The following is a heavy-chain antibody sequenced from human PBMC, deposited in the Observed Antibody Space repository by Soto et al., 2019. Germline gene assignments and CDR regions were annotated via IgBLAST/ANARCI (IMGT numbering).Heavy chain of an antibody. CDR3: AKKPPSTIQGWAFGMDV. D-gene: IGHD2-8*01. J-gene: IGHJ6*02. Sequence: EVQLLETGGGLIQPGGSLRLSCLASGFTVTSNYMIWVRQPPGKGLEWVSTTFSGGSTNYADSVKGRFTISRDNSKNTVYLQMNNLRVEDTAVYYCAKKPPSTIQGWAFGMDVWGQGTTVYVSS. CDR1: GFTVTSNY. V-gene: IGHV3-53*02. CDR2: TFSGGST.